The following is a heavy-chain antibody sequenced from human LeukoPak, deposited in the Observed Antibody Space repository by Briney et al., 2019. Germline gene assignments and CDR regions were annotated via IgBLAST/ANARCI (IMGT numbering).Heavy chain of an antibody. Sequence: ASVKVSCKASGYTFIGYYMHWVRQAPGQGLEWMGWINPNSGGTNYAQKFQGRVTMTRDTSISTAYMELSRLRSDDTAVYYCARDLGSSGWLYYFDYWGQGTLVTVSS. CDR2: INPNSGGT. D-gene: IGHD6-19*01. V-gene: IGHV1-2*02. J-gene: IGHJ4*02. CDR3: ARDLGSSGWLYYFDY. CDR1: GYTFIGYY.